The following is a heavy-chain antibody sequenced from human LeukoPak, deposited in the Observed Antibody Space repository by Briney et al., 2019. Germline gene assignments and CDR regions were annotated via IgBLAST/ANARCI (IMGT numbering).Heavy chain of an antibody. D-gene: IGHD2-2*01. CDR2: IYYSGST. CDR3: ARYPAGPPYWYFDL. Sequence: SETLSLTCTVSGGSISSYYWSWIRQPPGKGLEWIGYIYYSGSTNYNPSLKSRVTISVDTSKNQFSLKLSSVTAADTAVYYCARYPAGPPYWYFDLWGRGTLVSVSS. V-gene: IGHV4-59*01. CDR1: GGSISSYY. J-gene: IGHJ2*01.